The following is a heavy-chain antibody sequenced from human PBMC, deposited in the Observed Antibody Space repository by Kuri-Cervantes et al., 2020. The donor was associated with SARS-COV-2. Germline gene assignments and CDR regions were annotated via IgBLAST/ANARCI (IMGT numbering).Heavy chain of an antibody. V-gene: IGHV4-59*11. CDR2: FYYSGST. Sequence: GSLRLSCTVSGGSISSHYWSWIRQSPGKGLEWLGYFYYSGSTYYNPSLKSRVTISVDTSKNQFSLKLSSVTAADTAVYYCARGSAPGNWFDPWGQGTLVTVSS. J-gene: IGHJ5*02. CDR3: ARGSAPGNWFDP. D-gene: IGHD1-14*01. CDR1: GGSISSHY.